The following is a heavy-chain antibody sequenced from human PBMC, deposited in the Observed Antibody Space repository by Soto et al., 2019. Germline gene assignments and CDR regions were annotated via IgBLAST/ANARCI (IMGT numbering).Heavy chain of an antibody. CDR2: IYYSGST. J-gene: IGHJ4*02. Sequence: SETLALTCTVSGGSISSGGYYWSWIRQHPGKGLEWIGYIYYSGSTYYNPCLKSRVTISVDASKNQFSLKLSSVTAADTAVYYCARAPPGYCTNGVCRAYYFDYWGQGTLVTVSS. CDR3: ARAPPGYCTNGVCRAYYFDY. D-gene: IGHD2-8*01. V-gene: IGHV4-31*03. CDR1: GGSISSGGYY.